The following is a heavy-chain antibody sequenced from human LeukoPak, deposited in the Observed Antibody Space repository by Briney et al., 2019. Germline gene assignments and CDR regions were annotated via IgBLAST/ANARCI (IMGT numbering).Heavy chain of an antibody. D-gene: IGHD7-27*01. CDR2: IYSGGDI. CDR3: ARAAGDRIGYHDL. J-gene: IGHJ2*01. Sequence: PGGSLRLSCAASGLTVSSSYMSWVRQAPGKGLEWVSVIYSGGDIYYAGSVKGRFTISRDNSKNTLYLQMNSLRAEDTAVYYCARAAGDRIGYHDLWGRGTLVTVSS. CDR1: GLTVSSSY. V-gene: IGHV3-53*01.